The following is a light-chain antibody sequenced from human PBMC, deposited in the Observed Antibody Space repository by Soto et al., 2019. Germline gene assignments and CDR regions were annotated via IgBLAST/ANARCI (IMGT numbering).Light chain of an antibody. Sequence: EIVLTQSPATLSLSPGERATLSCRASQSVSSYLAWYQQKPGQAPRLLIYDASNRATGIPARFSGSGSGTDFTLTISDVEPEDFAVYYCHQRQSWPRTFGQGTKVEIK. CDR3: HQRQSWPRT. CDR1: QSVSSY. J-gene: IGKJ1*01. CDR2: DAS. V-gene: IGKV3-11*01.